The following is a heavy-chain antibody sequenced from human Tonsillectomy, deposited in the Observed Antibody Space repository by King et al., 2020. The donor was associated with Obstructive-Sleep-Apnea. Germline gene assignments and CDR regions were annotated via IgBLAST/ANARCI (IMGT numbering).Heavy chain of an antibody. CDR2: IYFSGST. V-gene: IGHV4-30-4*01. CDR1: GGSISSGDYY. D-gene: IGHD3-22*01. J-gene: IGHJ5*02. CDR3: ARYPIGYNWFDP. Sequence: VQLQESGPGLVKPSQTLSLTCTVSGGSISSGDYYWSWIRQPPGKGLEWIGYIYFSGSTYYNPSLKRRVTISVDTSKNQFSLKLGSVTAAETAVYYCARYPIGYNWFDPWGQGTLVTVSS.